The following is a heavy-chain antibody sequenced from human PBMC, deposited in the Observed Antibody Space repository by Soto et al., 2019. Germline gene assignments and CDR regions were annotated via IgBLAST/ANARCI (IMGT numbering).Heavy chain of an antibody. CDR1: GGSISSGGYY. J-gene: IGHJ6*02. CDR2: IYYSGST. CDR3: ARVAVAVDDYYYYGMDV. V-gene: IGHV4-31*03. Sequence: PSETLSLTCTVSGGSISSGGYYWSWIRQHPGKGLEWIGYIYYSGSTYYNPSLKSRVTISVDTSKNQFSLKLSSVTAADTAVYYCARVAVAVDDYYYYGMDVWGQGTTVTV. D-gene: IGHD6-19*01.